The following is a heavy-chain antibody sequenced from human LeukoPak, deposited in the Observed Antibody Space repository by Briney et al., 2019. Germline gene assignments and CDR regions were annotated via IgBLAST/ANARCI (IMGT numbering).Heavy chain of an antibody. CDR3: ARAKATGPGGYSYGYYVDY. D-gene: IGHD5-18*01. CDR2: IYYSGST. CDR1: GGSISSYY. Sequence: TLSLTCTVSGGSISSYYWMWIRQPPGKGLEGIGYIYYSGSTNYNPSLKSRVTISVDTSKNQFSLKLSSVTAEDTALYYCARAKATGPGGYSYGYYVDYWGQGTLVTVSS. V-gene: IGHV4-59*12. J-gene: IGHJ4*02.